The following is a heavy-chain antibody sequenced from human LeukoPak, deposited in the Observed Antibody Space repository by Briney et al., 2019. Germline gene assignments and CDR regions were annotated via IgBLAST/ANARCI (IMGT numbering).Heavy chain of an antibody. Sequence: GGSLRLSCAASGFTFSSYWMYWVRQAPGKGLVWVSRINSDGSNTNYADSVKGRFTISRDNAKNTLYLQMNSLRAEDTAVYYCASGIAVAGTGGDYWGQGTLVTASS. CDR3: ASGIAVAGTGGDY. CDR1: GFTFSSYW. CDR2: INSDGSNT. V-gene: IGHV3-74*01. J-gene: IGHJ4*02. D-gene: IGHD6-19*01.